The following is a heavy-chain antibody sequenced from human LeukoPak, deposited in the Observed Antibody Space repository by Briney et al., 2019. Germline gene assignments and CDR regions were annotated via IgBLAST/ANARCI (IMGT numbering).Heavy chain of an antibody. V-gene: IGHV4-34*01. CDR1: GGSFSGYY. D-gene: IGHD3-10*01. J-gene: IGHJ4*02. Sequence: SETLSLTCAVYGGSFSGYYWSWIRQPPGKGLEWIGEINHSGSTNYNPSLKSRVTISVDTSKNQFSLKLSSVTAADTAVYYCARGWGAGLVNWGQGTLVTVSS. CDR2: INHSGST. CDR3: ARGWGAGLVN.